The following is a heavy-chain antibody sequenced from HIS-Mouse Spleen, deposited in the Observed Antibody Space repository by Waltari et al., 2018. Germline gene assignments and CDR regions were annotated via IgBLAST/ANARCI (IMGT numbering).Heavy chain of an antibody. J-gene: IGHJ2*01. D-gene: IGHD6-13*01. CDR1: GGSSRRSSYY. CDR2: IYYSGST. V-gene: IGHV4-39*07. CDR3: AREIPYSSSWYDWYFDL. Sequence: QLQLQESGPGLVKPSETLSLTCTVSGGSSRRSSYYWGWIRQPPGKGLEWIGIIYYSGSTYYNPSLKSRVTISVDTSKNQFSLKLSSVTAADTAVYYCAREIPYSSSWYDWYFDLWGRGTLVTVSS.